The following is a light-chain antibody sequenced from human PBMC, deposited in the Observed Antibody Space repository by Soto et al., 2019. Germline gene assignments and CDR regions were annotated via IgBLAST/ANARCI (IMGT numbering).Light chain of an antibody. CDR3: SSYTSASTPLV. J-gene: IGLJ2*01. CDR1: GGTVGGYNY. Sequence: QSALTQPASVSGSPGQPITFPGPGTGGTVGGYNYVSWYQQHPGKAPKVMIYDVSNRPSGVSNRFSGSKSGNTASLTISGLQAEDEADYYCSSYTSASTPLVFGGGTKLTVL. V-gene: IGLV2-14*01. CDR2: DVS.